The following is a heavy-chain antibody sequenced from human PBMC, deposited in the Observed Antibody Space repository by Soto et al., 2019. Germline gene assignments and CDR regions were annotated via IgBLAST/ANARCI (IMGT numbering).Heavy chain of an antibody. D-gene: IGHD4-17*01. CDR3: ARYPAGYGDYDGGYYYYGMDV. V-gene: IGHV3-21*01. Sequence: PGGSLRLSCAASGFTFSSYSMNWVRQAPGKGLEWVSSISSSSSYIYYADSVKGRFTISRDNAKNSLYLQMNSLRAEDTAVYYCARYPAGYGDYDGGYYYYGMDVWGQGTTVTVSS. CDR1: GFTFSSYS. J-gene: IGHJ6*02. CDR2: ISSSSSYI.